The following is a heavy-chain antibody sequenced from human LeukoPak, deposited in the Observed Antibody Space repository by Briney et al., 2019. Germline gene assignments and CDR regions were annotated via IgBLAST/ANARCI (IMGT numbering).Heavy chain of an antibody. D-gene: IGHD2-21*01. CDR1: GFTFSSYG. CDR3: AKDPGAHGADAAYCGGDCEVGNY. J-gene: IGHJ4*02. Sequence: GGSLRLSCAASGFTFSSYGMHWVRQAPGKGLEWVAVISYDGSNKYYADSVKGRFAISRDNSKNTLYLQMNSLRAEDTAVYYCAKDPGAHGADAAYCGGDCEVGNYWGQGTLVTVSS. V-gene: IGHV3-30*18. CDR2: ISYDGSNK.